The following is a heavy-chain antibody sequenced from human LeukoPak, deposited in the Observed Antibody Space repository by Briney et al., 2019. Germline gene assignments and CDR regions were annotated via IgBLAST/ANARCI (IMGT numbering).Heavy chain of an antibody. J-gene: IGHJ4*02. CDR2: IHNSGST. CDR1: GRSISPHY. CDR3: ARLWSTYCSGGSCPHQPNY. V-gene: IGHV4-59*05. Sequence: SETLSLTRTVSGRSISPHYWSWFRQAPGRGLEWIGSIHNSGSTYYNPSLKSRVTISVRTSKNQFSLKLSSVTAADTALYYCARLWSTYCSGGSCPHQPNYWGQGTLVTVSS. D-gene: IGHD2-15*01.